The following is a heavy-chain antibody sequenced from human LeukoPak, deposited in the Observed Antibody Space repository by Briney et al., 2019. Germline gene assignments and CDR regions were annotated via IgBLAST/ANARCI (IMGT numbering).Heavy chain of an antibody. J-gene: IGHJ6*03. D-gene: IGHD6-13*01. CDR3: AREATSSSWYGYYYYYMDV. CDR1: GGSISSYY. Sequence: SETLSLTCTVSGGSISSYYWSWIRQPPGKGLEWIGYIYYSGSTNYNPSLKSRVTISVDTSKNQFSLKLSSVTAADTALYYCAREATSSSWYGYYYYYMDVWGKGTTVTVSS. V-gene: IGHV4-59*01. CDR2: IYYSGST.